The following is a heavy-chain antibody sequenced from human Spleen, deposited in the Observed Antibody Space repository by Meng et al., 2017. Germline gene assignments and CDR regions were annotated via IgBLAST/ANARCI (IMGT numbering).Heavy chain of an antibody. J-gene: IGHJ3*02. CDR2: IRSKAGSFAT. V-gene: IGHV3-73*01. CDR3: TMYDSGHI. Sequence: GASLKISCGASGFTVSSNYMSWVRQAPGKGLEWVGRIRSKAGSFATAYPASVKGRFAISRDDSKDTAFLQMNSLITEDTAVYCCTMYDSGHIWGQGKMV. D-gene: IGHD6-19*01. CDR1: GFTVSSNY.